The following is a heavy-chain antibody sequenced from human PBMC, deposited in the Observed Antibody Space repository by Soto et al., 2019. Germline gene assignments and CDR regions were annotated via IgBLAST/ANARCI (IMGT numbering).Heavy chain of an antibody. CDR1: GYTFTSYY. D-gene: IGHD5-12*01. CDR2: IIPSLGIA. CDR3: ARDYALSATVNYYYYYMDV. V-gene: IGHV1-46*01. J-gene: IGHJ6*03. Sequence: ASVKVSCKASGYTFTSYYMHWVRQAPGQGLEWMGMIIPSLGIASYAQKFQGRVTITADKSTSTAYMELSSLRSEDTAVYYCARDYALSATVNYYYYYMDVWGKGTTVTVSS.